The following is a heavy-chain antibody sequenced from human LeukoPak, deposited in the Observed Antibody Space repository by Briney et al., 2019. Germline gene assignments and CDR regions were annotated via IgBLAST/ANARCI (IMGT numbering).Heavy chain of an antibody. J-gene: IGHJ4*02. CDR2: IDSTNSPI. CDR1: GFTFPSYA. Sequence: EVSLRLSCAGSGFTFPSYAMSWVRQAPGRGLEWVSYIDSTNSPIHYARSVKGRFTVSRDNAKSSLYLQMNSLRAEDTAVYYCTRQGMFGEVDYWGQGIQVTVSS. V-gene: IGHV3-48*04. D-gene: IGHD3-10*02. CDR3: TRQGMFGEVDY.